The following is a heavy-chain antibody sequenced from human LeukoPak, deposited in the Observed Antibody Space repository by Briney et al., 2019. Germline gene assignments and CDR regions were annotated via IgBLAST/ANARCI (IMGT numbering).Heavy chain of an antibody. D-gene: IGHD3-9*01. V-gene: IGHV3-30*18. CDR1: GFTFSSYS. J-gene: IGHJ4*02. CDR2: ISSDATGK. CDR3: AKDLYLTGYSFDY. Sequence: GGSLRLSCAASGFTFSSYSMNWVRQAPGKGLEWVAIISSDATGKYYADSVKGRFTISRDNSKNTLYLQMNSLRVEDTAVYYCAKDLYLTGYSFDYWGQGTLVTVSS.